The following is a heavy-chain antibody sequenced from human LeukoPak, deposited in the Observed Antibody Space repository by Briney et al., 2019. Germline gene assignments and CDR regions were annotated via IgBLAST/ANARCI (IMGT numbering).Heavy chain of an antibody. J-gene: IGHJ4*02. CDR3: ARAYYESSAYRHAVYFDY. V-gene: IGHV1-46*02. D-gene: IGHD3-22*01. CDR1: GYTFNSSY. CDR2: INPSDDST. Sequence: ASVKVSCKASGYTFNSSYMHWVRQAPGQGLEWMGIINPSDDSTRYAQKFQGRVTMTKDTSTNTVYMRLSSLSSDDTAVYYCARAYYESSAYRHAVYFDYWGQGTLVTVSS.